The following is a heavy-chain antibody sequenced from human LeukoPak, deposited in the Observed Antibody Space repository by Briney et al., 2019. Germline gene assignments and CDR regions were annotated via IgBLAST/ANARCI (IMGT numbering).Heavy chain of an antibody. V-gene: IGHV3-13*05. CDR2: IGTDGDP. Sequence: GGSLRLSCAASGFTFSSYDMHWVRQATGKGLEWVSGIGTDGDPYYPGSVKGRFTISRENAKNSLYLQMNSLRVGDTAVYYCARPTYVGGFDYWGQGTLVTVSS. D-gene: IGHD3-10*02. CDR1: GFTFSSYD. J-gene: IGHJ4*02. CDR3: ARPTYVGGFDY.